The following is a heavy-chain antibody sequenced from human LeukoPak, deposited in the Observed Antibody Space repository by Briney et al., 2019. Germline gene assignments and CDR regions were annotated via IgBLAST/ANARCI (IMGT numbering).Heavy chain of an antibody. CDR3: ARAHCSDDSCLSAYYYYYLDV. Sequence: PGGSLRLSCAASGFTFRAYCMHWVRQAPGKGVEWVSCIYLDELDRYYADSVKGRFFISRDNSRSTLYLQMNTLRAEDTAVYYCARAHCSDDSCLSAYYYYYLDVWGKGTTVTVSS. CDR2: IYLDELDR. D-gene: IGHD2-15*01. J-gene: IGHJ6*03. V-gene: IGHV3-33*01. CDR1: GFTFRAYC.